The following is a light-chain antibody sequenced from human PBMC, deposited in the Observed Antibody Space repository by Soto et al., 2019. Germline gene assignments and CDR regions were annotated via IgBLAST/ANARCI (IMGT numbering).Light chain of an antibody. V-gene: IGLV2-14*01. CDR3: TSCITANTRCV. Sequence: LTQPASVSGSPGQSITISCTGTSSDIGRYNYVSWFQQHPGKVPKLVIFEVNYRPSGVSDRFSGSKSGNTASLTITGLQAEDEADYYCTSCITANTRCVFGSGTKVTVL. J-gene: IGLJ1*01. CDR1: SSDIGRYNY. CDR2: EVN.